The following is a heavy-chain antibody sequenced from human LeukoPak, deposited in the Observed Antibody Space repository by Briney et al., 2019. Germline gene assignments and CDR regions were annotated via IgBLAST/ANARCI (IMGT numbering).Heavy chain of an antibody. CDR1: GGTFSSYA. D-gene: IGHD3-22*01. Sequence: SVKVSCKASGGTFSSYAIIWVRQAPGQGLEWMGRIIPILGIANYAQKFQGRVTITADKSTSTAYMELSSLRSEDTAVYYCARVPDQYYYDSSGLDYWGQGTLVTVSS. CDR2: IIPILGIA. J-gene: IGHJ4*02. V-gene: IGHV1-69*04. CDR3: ARVPDQYYYDSSGLDY.